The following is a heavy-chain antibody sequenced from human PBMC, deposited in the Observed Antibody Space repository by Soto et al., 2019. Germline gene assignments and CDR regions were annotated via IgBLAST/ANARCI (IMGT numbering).Heavy chain of an antibody. CDR2: INHSGST. V-gene: IGHV4-34*01. CDR3: ARTKYYDSSGYGY. CDR1: GGSFSGYY. Sequence: QVQLQQWGAGLLKPSETLSLTCAVYGGSFSGYYWSWIRQPPGKGLEWIGEINHSGSTNYNPSLKSRVTISVDTSKNQFSLKLSSVTAADTAVYYCARTKYYDSSGYGYWGQGTLVTVSS. D-gene: IGHD3-22*01. J-gene: IGHJ4*02.